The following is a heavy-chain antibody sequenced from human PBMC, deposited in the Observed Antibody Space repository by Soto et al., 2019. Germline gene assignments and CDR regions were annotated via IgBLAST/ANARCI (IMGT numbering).Heavy chain of an antibody. CDR2: IYPGDSDT. V-gene: IGHV5-51*01. D-gene: IGHD3-16*02. CDR3: ARAQLDDYIWGSYRLVDY. Sequence: GESLKISCKGSGYSFTSYWIGWVRQMPGKGLEWMGIIYPGDSDTRYSPSFQGQVTISADKSISTAYLQWSSLKASDTAMYYCARAQLDDYIWGSYRLVDYWGQGTLVTVSS. CDR1: GYSFTSYW. J-gene: IGHJ4*02.